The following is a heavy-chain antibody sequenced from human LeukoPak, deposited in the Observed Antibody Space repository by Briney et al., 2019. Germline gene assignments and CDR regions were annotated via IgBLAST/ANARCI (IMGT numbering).Heavy chain of an antibody. Sequence: GGSLRLSCAASGFTVSSNYMSWVRQAPGKGLEWVSVIYSGGSTYYADSVKGRFTISRDDSKNTLYLQMNSLRAEDTAVYYCARVPGQQLVIDPCGQGTLVTVSS. CDR1: GFTVSSNY. J-gene: IGHJ5*02. D-gene: IGHD6-13*01. CDR2: IYSGGST. CDR3: ARVPGQQLVIDP. V-gene: IGHV3-66*01.